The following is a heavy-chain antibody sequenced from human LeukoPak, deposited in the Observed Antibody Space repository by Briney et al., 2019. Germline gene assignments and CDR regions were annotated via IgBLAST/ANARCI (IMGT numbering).Heavy chain of an antibody. CDR2: IYFSGST. J-gene: IGHJ4*02. V-gene: IGHV4-30-4*02. D-gene: IGHD2-21*01. Sequence: SDSLSPTCTVSCASISSADYYWRWLRPPPGKGLEWIGYIYFSGSTYYNPSLKSRFTIAVDTTKNYFSLKRISVTAADTAVYYCASDGRAYSSCDCFYYWGQGTLVTVSS. CDR1: CASISSADYY. CDR3: ASDGRAYSSCDCFYY.